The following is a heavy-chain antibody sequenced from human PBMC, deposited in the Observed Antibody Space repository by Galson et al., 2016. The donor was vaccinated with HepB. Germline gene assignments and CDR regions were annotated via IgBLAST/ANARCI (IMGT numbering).Heavy chain of an antibody. J-gene: IGHJ3*01. CDR2: ITNSSSYI. Sequence: SLRLSCAASGFTFNTYNMNWVRQTPGKGLELVSSITNSSSYIYYTDSVTGRFTISRDNAKNSLYLQMNSLRAEEPAIYYLAKDRGDYIWGTYRYTLDAFDVWGQGTMVAVSS. CDR1: GFTFNTYN. D-gene: IGHD3-16*02. V-gene: IGHV3-21*01. CDR3: AKDRGDYIWGTYRYTLDAFDV.